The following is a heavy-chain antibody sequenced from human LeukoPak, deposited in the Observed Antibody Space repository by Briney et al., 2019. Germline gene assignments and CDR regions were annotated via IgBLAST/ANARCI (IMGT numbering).Heavy chain of an antibody. J-gene: IGHJ4*02. V-gene: IGHV4-34*01. CDR1: GGSFSGYY. Sequence: SETLSLTCAVYGGSFSGYYWSWIRQPPGKGLEWIGEINHSGSTNYNPSLKSRVTISVDTSKNQFSLKLSSVTAADTAVYYCARRGYSSGWYRDYWGQGTLVTVSS. CDR2: INHSGST. D-gene: IGHD6-19*01. CDR3: ARRGYSSGWYRDY.